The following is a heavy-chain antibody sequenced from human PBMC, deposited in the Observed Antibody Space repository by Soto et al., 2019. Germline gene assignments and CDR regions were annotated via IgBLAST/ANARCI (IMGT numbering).Heavy chain of an antibody. J-gene: IGHJ6*02. CDR3: TTGPYSNTHYYYYYGMDV. D-gene: IGHD4-4*01. CDR2: IKSKTDGGTT. Sequence: PGGSLRLSCAASGFTFSNAWMSLVRQAPGKGLEWVGRIKSKTDGGTTDYAAPVKGRFTISRDDSKNTLYLQMNSLKTEDTAVYYCTTGPYSNTHYYYYYGMDVWGQGTTVTV. CDR1: GFTFSNAW. V-gene: IGHV3-15*07.